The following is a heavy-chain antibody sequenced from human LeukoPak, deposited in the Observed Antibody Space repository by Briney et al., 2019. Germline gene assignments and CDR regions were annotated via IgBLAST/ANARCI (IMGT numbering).Heavy chain of an antibody. Sequence: PSETLSLTCAVSGASMRSCYWSWGRQAAGKGLEWVGRVYTTGTTNYNPPRKSRGTMTGDACKNQFSLMWTRGTAADTAVYFCVRDGANWEEPNDAFDTWVQGTLVTVSS. V-gene: IGHV4-4*07. J-gene: IGHJ3*02. CDR2: VYTTGTT. CDR3: VRDGANWEEPNDAFDT. CDR1: GASMRSCY. D-gene: IGHD1-26*01.